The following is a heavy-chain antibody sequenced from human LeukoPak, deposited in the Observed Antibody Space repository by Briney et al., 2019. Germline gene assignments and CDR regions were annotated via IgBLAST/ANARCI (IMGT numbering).Heavy chain of an antibody. CDR3: ARLYCSGGSCYRHNWFDP. CDR1: GYSFTSYW. CDR2: IDPSDSYT. J-gene: IGHJ5*02. V-gene: IGHV5-10-1*01. D-gene: IGHD2-15*01. Sequence: GESLRISCKGSGYSFTSYWISWVRQMPGKGLEWMGRIDPSDSYTNYSPSFQGHVTISADKSISTAYLQSSSLKASDTAMYYCARLYCSGGSCYRHNWFDPWGQGTLVTVSS.